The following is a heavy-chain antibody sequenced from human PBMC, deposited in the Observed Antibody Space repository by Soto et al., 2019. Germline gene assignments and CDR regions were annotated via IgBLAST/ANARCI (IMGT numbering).Heavy chain of an antibody. D-gene: IGHD3-10*01. Sequence: QVQLVESGGGVVQPGRSLRLSCAASGFTFSSYGMHWVRQAPGKGLEWVAVIWYDGSNKYYADSVKGRFTISRDNSKNTLYLQMNSLRAEDTAVYYCATEMRYYGSGTGIDYWGQGTLVTVSS. J-gene: IGHJ4*02. CDR1: GFTFSSYG. CDR2: IWYDGSNK. CDR3: ATEMRYYGSGTGIDY. V-gene: IGHV3-33*01.